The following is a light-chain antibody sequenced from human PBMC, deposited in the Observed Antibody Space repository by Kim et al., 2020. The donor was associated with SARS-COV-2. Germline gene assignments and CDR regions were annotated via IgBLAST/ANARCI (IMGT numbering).Light chain of an antibody. V-gene: IGKV1-39*01. Sequence: SVGDRVTITCRTSQSISTHLNWYQQKPRKGPELLIYAATNLQSGVPSRFSGSGSGTEFTLTIRALQPEDSATYYCQQAYSSSQITFGQGTRLEIK. CDR3: QQAYSSSQIT. J-gene: IGKJ5*01. CDR2: AAT. CDR1: QSISTH.